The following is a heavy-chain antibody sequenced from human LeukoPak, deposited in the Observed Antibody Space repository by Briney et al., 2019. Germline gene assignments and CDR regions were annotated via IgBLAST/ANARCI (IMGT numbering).Heavy chain of an antibody. CDR3: ARDIYGSGYGYFDQ. CDR2: IHYTGET. CDR1: GVSMSSYF. D-gene: IGHD3-10*01. V-gene: IGHV4-59*01. J-gene: IGHJ4*02. Sequence: SETLSLTCSVSGVSMSSYFWSWIRQPPGKGLEWLAFIHYTGETNYNPSLRSRLTISVDTSKNQFSLRLSSLTAADTAIYYCARDIYGSGYGYFDQWGQGALVTVSS.